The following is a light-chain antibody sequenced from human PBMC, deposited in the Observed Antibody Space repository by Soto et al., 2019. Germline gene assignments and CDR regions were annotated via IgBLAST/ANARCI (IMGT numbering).Light chain of an antibody. J-gene: IGKJ4*02. CDR3: KYYCTHRRT. Sequence: IQRTLASPTISVSVGVRVTIPSRDSQSMSNWLAWYPQKPGKASNLLIYQAPGFEGGGPSRFTGSVCGTESTPAFTLLQRGEFATDYSKYYCTHRRTFGGGTKVDIK. CDR1: QSMSNW. V-gene: IGKV1-5*03. CDR2: QAP.